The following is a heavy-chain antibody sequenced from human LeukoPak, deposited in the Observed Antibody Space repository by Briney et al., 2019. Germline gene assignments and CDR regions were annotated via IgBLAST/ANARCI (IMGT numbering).Heavy chain of an antibody. J-gene: IGHJ4*02. CDR3: AKEGQWLSHFDY. CDR2: ISYDGSNK. CDR1: GFTFSSYG. D-gene: IGHD6-19*01. V-gene: IGHV3-30*18. Sequence: GRSLRLSCAASGFTFSSYGMHWVRQAPGKGLEWVAVISYDGSNKYYADSVKGRFTISRDNSKNTLYLQMNSPRTEDTAMYYCAKEGQWLSHFDYWGQGTLVTVSS.